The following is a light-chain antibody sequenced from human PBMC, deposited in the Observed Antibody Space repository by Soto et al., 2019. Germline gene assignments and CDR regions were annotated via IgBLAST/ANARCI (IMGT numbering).Light chain of an antibody. CDR3: QQAFSAEWT. CDR1: QSVSNNY. J-gene: IGKJ1*01. V-gene: IGKV3-20*01. CDR2: GAS. Sequence: IVLTQSPGTLSLSPGERATLSCIASQSVSNNYLACYQQIPGQAPRLLIYGASNRATGIPDRFSGSGSGTDFTLTISSLQPEDFATYFCQQAFSAEWTFGQGTNVDI.